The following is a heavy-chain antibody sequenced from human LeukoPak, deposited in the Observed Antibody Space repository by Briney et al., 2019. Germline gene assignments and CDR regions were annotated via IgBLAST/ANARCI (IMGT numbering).Heavy chain of an antibody. J-gene: IGHJ5*02. CDR2: IYYSGST. Sequence: PSETLSLTRTVSGGSISSYYWSWIRQPPGKGLEWIGYIYYSGSTNYNPSLTSQVTISVDTSKNQFSLRLTSVTAADTAVYFCARHGIWFGDTNRWFDPWGQGTLVTVSS. CDR1: GGSISSYY. V-gene: IGHV4-59*08. D-gene: IGHD3-10*01. CDR3: ARHGIWFGDTNRWFDP.